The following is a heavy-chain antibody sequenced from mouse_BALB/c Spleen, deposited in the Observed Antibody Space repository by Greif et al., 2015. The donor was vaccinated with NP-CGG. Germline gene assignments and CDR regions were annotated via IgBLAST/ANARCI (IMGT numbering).Heavy chain of an antibody. CDR1: GFTLSSFG. V-gene: IGHV5-17*02. D-gene: IGHD2-1*01. Sequence: EVQLVESGGGLVQPGGSRKLSCAASGFTLSSFGMHWVRQAPEKGLEWVAYISSGSSTIYYADTVKGRFTISRDNPKNTLFLQMTSLRSEDTAMYYCARYGNYAMDYWGQGTSVTVSS. CDR2: ISSGSSTI. J-gene: IGHJ4*01. CDR3: ARYGNYAMDY.